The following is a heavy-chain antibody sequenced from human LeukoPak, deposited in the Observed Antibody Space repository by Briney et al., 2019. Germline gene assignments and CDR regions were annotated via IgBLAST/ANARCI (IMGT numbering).Heavy chain of an antibody. V-gene: IGHV3-33*08. Sequence: GGSLRLSCTASGFTFSDYYMSWIRQAPGKGLEWVAFIRYDGSNKYYADSVKGRFTISRDNSKNTLYLQMNSLRAEDTAVYYCARFGDYYGSGLGGPVDYWGQGTLVTVSS. J-gene: IGHJ4*02. CDR1: GFTFSDYY. CDR3: ARFGDYYGSGLGGPVDY. CDR2: IRYDGSNK. D-gene: IGHD3-10*01.